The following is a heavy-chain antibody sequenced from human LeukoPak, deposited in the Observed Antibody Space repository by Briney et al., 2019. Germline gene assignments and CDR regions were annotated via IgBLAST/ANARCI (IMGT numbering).Heavy chain of an antibody. J-gene: IGHJ4*02. CDR1: GFSFSSYA. D-gene: IGHD3-22*01. Sequence: GGSLRLSCAASGFSFSSYAMSWVRQAPGKGLEWVSAISGSGGSTYYADSVKGRFTVSRDNPKNTLYLQMNSLRAEDTAVYYCAKQRDYYDSSGYYRGYYFDYWGQGTLVTVSS. CDR2: ISGSGGST. CDR3: AKQRDYYDSSGYYRGYYFDY. V-gene: IGHV3-23*01.